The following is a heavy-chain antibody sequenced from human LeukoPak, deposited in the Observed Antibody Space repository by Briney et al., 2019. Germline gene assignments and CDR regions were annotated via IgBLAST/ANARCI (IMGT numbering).Heavy chain of an antibody. CDR3: ARGRIGY. CDR2: IYYSGST. D-gene: IGHD1-14*01. V-gene: IGHV4-59*12. J-gene: IGHJ4*02. CDR1: GGSIYSYY. Sequence: SETLSLTCTVSGGSIYSYYWSWIRQSPGEGLEWIGYIYYSGSTNYNPSLKSRVTISVDTSKNQFSLKLSSVTAADTAVYYCARGRIGYWGQGTLVTVSS.